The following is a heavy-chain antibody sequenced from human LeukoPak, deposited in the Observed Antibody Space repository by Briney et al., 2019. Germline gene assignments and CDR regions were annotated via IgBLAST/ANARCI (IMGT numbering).Heavy chain of an antibody. CDR3: AKGIRRLVGTIPGMGRDHYMDV. CDR2: ISYDGSKK. V-gene: IGHV3-30*18. Sequence: GGSLRLSCAASGFTFSSYDMHWVRRAPGKGLEWVAVISYDGSKKYYADSVKGRFTISRDNSKKMLYLQMNSLRAEDTAVYNCAKGIRRLVGTIPGMGRDHYMDVWGKGTTVTVSS. J-gene: IGHJ6*03. CDR1: GFTFSSYD. D-gene: IGHD1-26*01.